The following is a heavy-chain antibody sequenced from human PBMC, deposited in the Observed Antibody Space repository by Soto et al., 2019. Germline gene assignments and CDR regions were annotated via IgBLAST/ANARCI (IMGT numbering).Heavy chain of an antibody. D-gene: IGHD6-13*01. CDR2: IYYSGST. CDR1: GGSISGSSYY. J-gene: IGHJ6*02. CDR3: ARHXGAAGTGWYYYYYGMDV. V-gene: IGHV4-39*01. Sequence: PSETLSLTCTVSGGSISGSSYYWGWIRQPPGKGLEWIGSIYYSGSTYYNPSLKSRVTISVDTSKNQFSLKLSSVTAADTAVYYCARHXGAAGTGWYYYYYGMDVWGQGTTVTVSS.